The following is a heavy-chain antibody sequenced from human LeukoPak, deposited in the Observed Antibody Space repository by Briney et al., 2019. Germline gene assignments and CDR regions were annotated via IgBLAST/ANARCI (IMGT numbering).Heavy chain of an antibody. CDR2: TSSSDAGT. CDR3: ARAAGSGSYASPGYYYYYMDV. CDR1: GFTLSSYA. J-gene: IGHJ6*03. V-gene: IGHV3-23*01. Sequence: GGSLRLSCAASGFTLSSYAMSWVRQAPGKGLEWVSATSSSDAGTYYADSVKGRFTISRDNAKNTLYLQMNSLRAEDTAVYYCARAAGSGSYASPGYYYYYMDVWGKGTTVTVSS. D-gene: IGHD3-10*01.